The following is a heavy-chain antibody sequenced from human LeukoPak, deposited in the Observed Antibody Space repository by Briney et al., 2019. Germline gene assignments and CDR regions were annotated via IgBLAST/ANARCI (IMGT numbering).Heavy chain of an antibody. Sequence: GGSLRLSCAAAGFTFSSYAMSWVRQAPGKGLEWVSAISGSGGSTYYADSVKGRFTISRDNSKNTLYLQMNSLRAEDTAVYYCASGYYYFWSGYYPIDYWGQGTLVTVSS. V-gene: IGHV3-23*01. J-gene: IGHJ4*02. CDR3: ASGYYYFWSGYYPIDY. D-gene: IGHD3-3*01. CDR1: GFTFSSYA. CDR2: ISGSGGST.